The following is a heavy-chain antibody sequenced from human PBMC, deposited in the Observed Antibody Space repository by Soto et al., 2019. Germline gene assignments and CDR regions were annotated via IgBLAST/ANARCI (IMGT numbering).Heavy chain of an antibody. V-gene: IGHV4-4*02. CDR1: GASIRSNNR. J-gene: IGHJ4*02. CDR2: IFHSGST. CDR3: SRVYSGSYSDS. D-gene: IGHD1-26*01. Sequence: SETLSLTCAVSGASIRSNNRWRWVRQPPGKGLEWIGEIFHSGSTNYNPSLKTRITISVDKSKNQFSLKLSSVFAAVTAVFFCSRVYSGSYSDSWGRGTLVTVSS.